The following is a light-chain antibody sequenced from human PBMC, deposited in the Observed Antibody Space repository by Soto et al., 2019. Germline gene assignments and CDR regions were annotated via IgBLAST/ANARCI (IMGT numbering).Light chain of an antibody. CDR1: QTISNW. J-gene: IGKJ2*01. CDR2: KAS. CDR3: QHYNSYPYT. V-gene: IGKV1-5*03. Sequence: DIQMTHSPSTLSASVGDRVTITCRASQTISNWLAWYQQRPGKAHNLLIYKASSLESGDSSRFSVSGFGTEFTLTISSLQPDDFATYYGQHYNSYPYTFGQGTKLEIK.